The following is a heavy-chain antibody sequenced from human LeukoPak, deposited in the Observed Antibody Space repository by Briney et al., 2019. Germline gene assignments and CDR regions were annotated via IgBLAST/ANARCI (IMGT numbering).Heavy chain of an antibody. CDR3: ARLHYYYYGMDV. Sequence: PSETLSLTCTVSGGSISSYYWSWIRQPPGKGLEWIGYIYYSGSTNYNPSLKSRVTISVDTSKNQFSLKLSSVTAADTAVYYCARLHYYYYGMDVWGQGTTVTVSS. CDR1: GGSISSYY. V-gene: IGHV4-59*08. CDR2: IYYSGST. J-gene: IGHJ6*02.